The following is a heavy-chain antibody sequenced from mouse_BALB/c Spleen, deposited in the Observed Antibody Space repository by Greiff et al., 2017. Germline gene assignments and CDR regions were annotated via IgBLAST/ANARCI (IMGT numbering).Heavy chain of an antibody. V-gene: IGHV5-17*02. CDR3: ARVPGDY. CDR2: ISSGSSTI. Sequence: EVQLVESGGGLVQPGGSRKLSCAASGFTFSSFGMHWVRQAPEKGLEWVAYISSGSSTIYYADTVKGRFTISRDNPKNTLFLQMTSLRSEDTAMYYCARVPGDYWGQGTSVTVSS. CDR1: GFTFSSFG. J-gene: IGHJ4*01.